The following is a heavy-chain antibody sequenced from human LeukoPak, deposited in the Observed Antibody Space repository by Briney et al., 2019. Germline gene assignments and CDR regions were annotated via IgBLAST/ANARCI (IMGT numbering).Heavy chain of an antibody. CDR2: IYYSGST. J-gene: IGHJ4*02. D-gene: IGHD6-13*01. CDR1: GGCISSYY. Sequence: SETLSLTCTVSGGCISSYYWSWIRQPPGKGLEWIGYIYYSGSTNYNPSLKSRVTISVDTSKNQFSLKLSSVTAADTAVYYCARSYQPGIAAAGTGYFDYWGQGTLVTVSS. CDR3: ARSYQPGIAAAGTGYFDY. V-gene: IGHV4-59*01.